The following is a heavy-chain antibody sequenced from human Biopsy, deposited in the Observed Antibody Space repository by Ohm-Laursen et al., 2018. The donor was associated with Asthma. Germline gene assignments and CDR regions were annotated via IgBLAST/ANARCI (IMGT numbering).Heavy chain of an antibody. Sequence: SETLSLTCTVSGGSINIGDYYWSWIRQPPGKGLEWIGHIYYSGTTKYHPSLKSRVTISVDTSKNQFSLKLRSVTAADAAVYYCARGIARETGLFDHFDYWGQGTLVTVSS. CDR2: IYYSGTT. CDR1: GGSINIGDYY. J-gene: IGHJ4*02. D-gene: IGHD2-21*01. CDR3: ARGIARETGLFDHFDY. V-gene: IGHV4-61*08.